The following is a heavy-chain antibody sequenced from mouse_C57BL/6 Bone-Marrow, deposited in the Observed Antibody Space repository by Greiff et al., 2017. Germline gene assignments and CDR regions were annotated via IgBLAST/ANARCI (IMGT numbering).Heavy chain of an antibody. CDR2: ISAGGSYT. V-gene: IGHV5-4*01. D-gene: IGHD2-4*01. CDR3: AREDYYEGFDY. Sequence: EVQLQESGGGLVKPGGSLKLSCAASGFTFTSYAMSWVRQTPEQRLEWVATISAGGSYTYYPDNVKGQFTISRDNAKNNLYLQMSHLKSEDTAMYYCAREDYYEGFDYWGQGTLVTVSS. CDR1: GFTFTSYA. J-gene: IGHJ3*01.